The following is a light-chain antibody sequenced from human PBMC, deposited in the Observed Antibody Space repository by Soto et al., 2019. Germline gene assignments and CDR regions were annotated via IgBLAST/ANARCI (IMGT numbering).Light chain of an antibody. Sequence: TQSPGTLSLSPGERATLSCRASQSLTNSFIAWYQQKPGQAPRLLIYDTSSRATGIPDRFSGSGSGTDFTLTISRLEPEDFAVFFCQQYGTSEIIFGQGTRLEI. CDR1: QSLTNSF. CDR3: QQYGTSEII. J-gene: IGKJ5*01. CDR2: DTS. V-gene: IGKV3-20*01.